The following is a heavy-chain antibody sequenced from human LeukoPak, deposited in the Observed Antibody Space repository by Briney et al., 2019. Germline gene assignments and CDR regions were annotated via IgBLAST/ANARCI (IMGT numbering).Heavy chain of an antibody. J-gene: IGHJ4*02. Sequence: SETLSLTCAVSGGSISSSNWWSWVRQPPGKGLEWIGEIYHSGSTNYNPSLKSRVTISVDTSKNQFSLKLSSVTAADTAVYYCARHAGKYYYGSGSELDYWGQGTLVTVSS. CDR2: IYHSGST. V-gene: IGHV4-4*02. D-gene: IGHD3-10*01. CDR1: GGSISSSNW. CDR3: ARHAGKYYYGSGSELDY.